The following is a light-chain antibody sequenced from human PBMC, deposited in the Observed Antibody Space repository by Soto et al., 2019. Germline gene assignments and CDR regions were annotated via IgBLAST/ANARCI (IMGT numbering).Light chain of an antibody. Sequence: DIQMTQSPSTLSGSVGGRVTITCRASQTISSWLAWYQQKPGKAPKLLIYDASSLESGVPSRFSGSGSGTEFTLTISSLQPDDFATYYCQQYNSYSWTFGQGTKV. CDR1: QTISSW. CDR2: DAS. CDR3: QQYNSYSWT. J-gene: IGKJ1*01. V-gene: IGKV1-5*01.